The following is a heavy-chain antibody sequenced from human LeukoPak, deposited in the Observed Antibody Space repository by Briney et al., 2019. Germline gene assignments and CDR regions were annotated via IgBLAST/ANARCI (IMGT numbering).Heavy chain of an antibody. Sequence: GGSLRLSCAASGFTFSDYYMSWIRQAPGKGLEWVSYISSSGSTIYHAVSVKGPFTISKDKAKNSLYLQSNSLIAEDTALYYCARGKYQLLHNWYDPWGQGTLVTVSA. V-gene: IGHV3-11*04. D-gene: IGHD2-2*01. CDR1: GFTFSDYY. CDR2: ISSSGSTI. CDR3: ARGKYQLLHNWYDP. J-gene: IGHJ5*02.